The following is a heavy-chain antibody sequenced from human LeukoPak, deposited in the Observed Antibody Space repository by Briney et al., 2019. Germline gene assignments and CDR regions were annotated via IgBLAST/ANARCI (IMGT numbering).Heavy chain of an antibody. CDR2: INPNSGGT. CDR1: GYTFTNYG. D-gene: IGHD1-26*01. CDR3: ARDAIVGATTGYFDL. J-gene: IGHJ2*01. Sequence: ASVKVSCKASGYTFTNYGISWVRQAPGQGLEWMGWINPNSGGTNYAQKFQGRVTMTRDTSISTAYMELSRLRSDDTAVYYCARDAIVGATTGYFDLWGRGTLVTVSS. V-gene: IGHV1-2*02.